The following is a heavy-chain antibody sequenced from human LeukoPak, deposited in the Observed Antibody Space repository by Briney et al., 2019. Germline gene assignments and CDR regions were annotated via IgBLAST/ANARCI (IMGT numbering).Heavy chain of an antibody. J-gene: IGHJ4*02. CDR1: GGSFSGYY. Sequence: SETLSLTCAVYGGSFSGYYWSWIRQPPGKGLEWIGEINHSGSTNYNPSLKSRVTISVDTSKNQFSLKLSSVTAADTAVYYCARGGYDSSGYIDYWGQGTLVTVSS. V-gene: IGHV4-34*01. CDR3: ARGGYDSSGYIDY. CDR2: INHSGST. D-gene: IGHD3-22*01.